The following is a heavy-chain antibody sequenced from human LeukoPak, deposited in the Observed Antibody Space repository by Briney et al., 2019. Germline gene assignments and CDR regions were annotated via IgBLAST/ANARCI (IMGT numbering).Heavy chain of an antibody. CDR2: INHSGST. CDR3: ARGGSYYDILTGYYPPKNWFDP. D-gene: IGHD3-9*01. Sequence: SETLSLTCAVYGGSFSGYYWCWIRQPPGKGLEWIGEINHSGSTNYNPSLKSRVTISVDTSKNQFSLKLSSVTAADTAVYYCARGGSYYDILTGYYPPKNWFDPWGQGTLVTVSS. CDR1: GGSFSGYY. J-gene: IGHJ5*02. V-gene: IGHV4-34*01.